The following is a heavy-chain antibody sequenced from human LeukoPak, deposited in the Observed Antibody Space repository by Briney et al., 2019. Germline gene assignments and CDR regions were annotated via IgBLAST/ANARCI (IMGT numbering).Heavy chain of an antibody. D-gene: IGHD3-22*01. J-gene: IGHJ4*02. V-gene: IGHV3-23*01. Sequence: GGSLRLSCTASGFTFGDYAMNWVRQAPGKGLEWVSAITGTGGTTYYADSVKGRFTISRDNSKNTLYLQMNSLRAEDTAVYYCARVQWLLPVYWGQGTLVTVSS. CDR1: GFTFGDYA. CDR3: ARVQWLLPVY. CDR2: ITGTGGTT.